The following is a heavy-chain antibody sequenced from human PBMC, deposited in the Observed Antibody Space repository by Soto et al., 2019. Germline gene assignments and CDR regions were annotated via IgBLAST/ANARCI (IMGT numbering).Heavy chain of an antibody. CDR3: ARAQGRTDLWFGELRWFGAFDI. D-gene: IGHD3-10*01. CDR1: GFTFSSYS. V-gene: IGHV3-21*01. Sequence: GGSLRLSCAASGFTFSSYSMNWVRQAPGKGLEWVSSISSSSSYIYYADSVKGRFTISRDNAKNSLYLQMNSLRAEDTAVYYCARAQGRTDLWFGELRWFGAFDIWGQGTMVTVSS. CDR2: ISSSSSYI. J-gene: IGHJ3*02.